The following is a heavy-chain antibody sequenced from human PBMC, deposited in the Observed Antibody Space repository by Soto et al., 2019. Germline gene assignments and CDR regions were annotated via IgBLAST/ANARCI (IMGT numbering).Heavy chain of an antibody. CDR3: AKGAYSSGWAPGGDY. Sequence: EVQLVESGGGLVQPGRSLRLSCAASGFTFDDYAMHWFRQAPGKGMEWFSGIHWNSGSISYADSVKGRFTISRDNAKNSLYLQMNSLRAEDTAVYYCAKGAYSSGWAPGGDYCGQGTLVTVSS. CDR1: GFTFDDYA. V-gene: IGHV3-9*01. D-gene: IGHD6-19*01. CDR2: IHWNSGSI. J-gene: IGHJ4*02.